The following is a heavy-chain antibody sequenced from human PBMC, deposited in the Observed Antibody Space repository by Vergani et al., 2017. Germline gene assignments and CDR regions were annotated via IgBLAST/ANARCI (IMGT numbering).Heavy chain of an antibody. CDR2: IWYDGSNK. J-gene: IGHJ4*02. CDR3: AKTKVTPFDY. V-gene: IGHV3-33*06. D-gene: IGHD2-21*02. Sequence: QVQLVESGGGVVQPGRSLRLSCAASGFTFSSYGMHWVRQAPGKGLEWVAVIWYDGSNKYYADSVKGRFTISRDNSKNTLYLQMNSLRAEDTAVYYCAKTKVTPFDYWGQGTLVTVSS. CDR1: GFTFSSYG.